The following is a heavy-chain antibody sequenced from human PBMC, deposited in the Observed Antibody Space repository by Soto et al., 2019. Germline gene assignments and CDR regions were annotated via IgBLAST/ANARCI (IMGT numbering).Heavy chain of an antibody. J-gene: IGHJ6*02. CDR2: IYYSGST. D-gene: IGHD3-10*01. Sequence: KPSETLSLTCTFSVGSIISYYWSWTRQPPGKGLEWIGYIYYSGSTNYNPSLKSRVTISVDTSKNQFSLKLSSVTAADTAVYYCARNKGSELLWFGESLGGAYGMDVWGQGTTVTVSS. CDR3: ARNKGSELLWFGESLGGAYGMDV. V-gene: IGHV4-59*01. CDR1: VGSIISYY.